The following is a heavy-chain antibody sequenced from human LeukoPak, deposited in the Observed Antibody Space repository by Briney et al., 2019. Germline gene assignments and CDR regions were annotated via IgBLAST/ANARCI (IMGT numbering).Heavy chain of an antibody. CDR2: ISSSSGTI. CDR3: ARALGYSYGYAVDY. Sequence: PGGSLRLSCAASGFIFSNYNMNWVRQTPGKGLEWLSYISSSSGTIYYADSVKGRFTISGDHAKNSLYLQMNSLRAEDTAVYYCARALGYSYGYAVDYWGQGTLVTVSS. D-gene: IGHD5-18*01. V-gene: IGHV3-48*01. J-gene: IGHJ4*02. CDR1: GFIFSNYN.